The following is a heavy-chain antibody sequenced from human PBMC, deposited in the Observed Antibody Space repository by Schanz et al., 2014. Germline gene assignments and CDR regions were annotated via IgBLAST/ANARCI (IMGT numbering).Heavy chain of an antibody. Sequence: EVQLLESGGGLVQPGGSLRLSCASSGFSFTTYAMSWVRQAPGKGLEWVSSISSGGGSTYYADSVKGRFTISRDNSKNTLYLQMKSLRAEDTDVYYCARVKYCTITRCYRTETEGIYYMDVWGKGTTVTVSS. V-gene: IGHV3-23*01. J-gene: IGHJ6*03. CDR1: GFSFTTYA. D-gene: IGHD2-2*01. CDR3: ARVKYCTITRCYRTETEGIYYMDV. CDR2: ISSGGGST.